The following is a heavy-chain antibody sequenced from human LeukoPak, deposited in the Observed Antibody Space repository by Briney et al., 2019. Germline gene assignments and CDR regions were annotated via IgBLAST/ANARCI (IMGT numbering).Heavy chain of an antibody. D-gene: IGHD6-13*01. J-gene: IGHJ4*02. V-gene: IGHV4-59*01. Sequence: SETLSLTCTVSGGSISSYYWCWIRQPPGKGLEWIGYIYYSGSTNYNPSLKSRVTISVDTSKNQFSLKLSSVTAADTAVYYCARERSSSWYGLEVWGQGTLVTVSS. CDR2: IYYSGST. CDR1: GGSISSYY. CDR3: ARERSSSWYGLEV.